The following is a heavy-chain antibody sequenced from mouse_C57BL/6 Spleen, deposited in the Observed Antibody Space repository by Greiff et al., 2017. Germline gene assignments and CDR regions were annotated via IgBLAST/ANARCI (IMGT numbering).Heavy chain of an antibody. Sequence: EVNVVESEGGLVQPGSSMKLSCTASGFTFSDYYMAWVRQVPEKGLEWVANINYDGSSTYYLDSLKSRFIISRDNAKNILYLQMSSLKSEDTATYYCARDRRDGGFDYWGQGTTLTVSS. V-gene: IGHV5-16*01. CDR3: ARDRRDGGFDY. J-gene: IGHJ2*01. D-gene: IGHD3-3*01. CDR2: INYDGSST. CDR1: GFTFSDYY.